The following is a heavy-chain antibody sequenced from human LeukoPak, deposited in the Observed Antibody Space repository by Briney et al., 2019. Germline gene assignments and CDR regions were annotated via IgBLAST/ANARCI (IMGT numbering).Heavy chain of an antibody. Sequence: KPSETLSLTCTVSGGSISSSSYYWGWIRQPPGKGLEWIGSIYYSGSTYYNPSLKSRVTTSVDTSKNQFSLKLSSVTAADTAVYYCARGSGYYYGDFDYWGQGSLVTVSS. CDR2: IYYSGST. J-gene: IGHJ4*02. CDR1: GGSISSSSYY. D-gene: IGHD3-22*01. V-gene: IGHV4-39*01. CDR3: ARGSGYYYGDFDY.